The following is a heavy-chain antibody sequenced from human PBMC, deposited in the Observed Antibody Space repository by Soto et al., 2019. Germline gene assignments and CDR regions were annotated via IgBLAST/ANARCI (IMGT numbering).Heavy chain of an antibody. CDR3: AREASGDPTVPLWFDP. CDR2: MYYSGTA. D-gene: IGHD6-19*01. Sequence: SETLSLTCTVSGGSISSSSYYWGWIRQPPGKGLEWIGSMYYSGTAYYNPSLKSRVTMSVDTSKNQFSLKLSSVTAADTAVYYCAREASGDPTVPLWFDPWGQGTLVTVSS. V-gene: IGHV4-39*02. CDR1: GGSISSSSYY. J-gene: IGHJ5*02.